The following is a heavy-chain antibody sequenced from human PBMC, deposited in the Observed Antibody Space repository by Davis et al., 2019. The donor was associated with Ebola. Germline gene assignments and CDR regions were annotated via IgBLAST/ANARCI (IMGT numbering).Heavy chain of an antibody. V-gene: IGHV3-23*01. CDR3: ARAVFHEVLDY. CDR1: GFTFRNYV. D-gene: IGHD3-3*01. CDR2: ISSSGGNS. Sequence: PGGSLRLSCAVSGFTFRNYVMSWVRQAPGKGLEWVSSISSSGGNSYYADSVKGRFSIDRDNSENTLYPQMNSLTADDTAVYYCARAVFHEVLDYWGQGTPVTVSS. J-gene: IGHJ4*02.